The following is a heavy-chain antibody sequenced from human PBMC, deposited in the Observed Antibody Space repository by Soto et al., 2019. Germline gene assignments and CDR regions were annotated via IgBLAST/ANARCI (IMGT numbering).Heavy chain of an antibody. CDR2: INHSGST. Sequence: SETLSLTCAVYGGSFSDYSWTWIRQPPGKGLEWIGEINHSGSTYYNPSLKSRVTISVDTSKNQFSLKLTSVTAADTAVYYCAKDRAARLWYFDYWGQGTLVTVSS. D-gene: IGHD6-6*01. CDR3: AKDRAARLWYFDY. V-gene: IGHV4-34*01. J-gene: IGHJ4*02. CDR1: GGSFSDYS.